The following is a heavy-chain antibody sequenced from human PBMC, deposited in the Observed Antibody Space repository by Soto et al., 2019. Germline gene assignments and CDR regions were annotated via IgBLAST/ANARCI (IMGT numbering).Heavy chain of an antibody. CDR2: INHLETT. D-gene: IGHD1-26*01. Sequence: SETLSLTCTVSGASITYGGYSWSWIRQTPGKGLEWIGYINHLETTFYNPSFESRLTLSIDRTKNQFSLNLNSMSAADRAVYFCARGGGSDSFDYWGQGILVTVS. CDR1: GASITYGGYS. V-gene: IGHV4-30-2*01. CDR3: ARGGGSDSFDY. J-gene: IGHJ4*02.